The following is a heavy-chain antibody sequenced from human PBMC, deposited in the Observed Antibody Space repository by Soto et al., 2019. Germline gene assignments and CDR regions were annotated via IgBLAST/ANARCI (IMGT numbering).Heavy chain of an antibody. CDR2: ISYDGSNK. Sequence: PGGSLRLSCAASGVTFSSYAMDGVRQAPGKGLEWVAVISYDGSNKYYADSVKGRFTISRDNSKNTLYLQMNSLRAEDTAVYYCARDIVLIPWPHYYYGMDVWGQGTTVTVSS. J-gene: IGHJ6*02. D-gene: IGHD2-8*01. CDR3: ARDIVLIPWPHYYYGMDV. V-gene: IGHV3-30-3*01. CDR1: GVTFSSYA.